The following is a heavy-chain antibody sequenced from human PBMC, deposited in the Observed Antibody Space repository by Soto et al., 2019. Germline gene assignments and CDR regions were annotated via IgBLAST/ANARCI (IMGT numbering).Heavy chain of an antibody. J-gene: IGHJ5*02. Sequence: SETLSLTYTVSGGSISIGGYYWSWIRQHPGKGLEWIGYIYYSGSTYYNPSLKSRVTISVDTSKNQFSLKLSSVTAADTAVYYCARTAEGPANWFDPWGQGNLVTVSS. CDR1: GGSISIGGYY. V-gene: IGHV4-31*03. CDR3: ARTAEGPANWFDP. CDR2: IYYSGST. D-gene: IGHD2-2*01.